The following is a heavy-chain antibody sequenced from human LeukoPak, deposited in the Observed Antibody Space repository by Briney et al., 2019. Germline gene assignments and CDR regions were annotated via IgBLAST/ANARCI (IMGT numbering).Heavy chain of an antibody. V-gene: IGHV4-4*07. CDR2: IYTSGST. J-gene: IGHJ5*02. Sequence: SETLSLTCTVSGGSISSYYWSWVRQPAGKGLEWIGRIYTSGSTNYNPSLKSRVTMSVDTSKNQFSLKLSSVTAADTAVYYCARVIQVVVPAQEIYIRNWFDPWGQGTLVTVSS. D-gene: IGHD2-2*01. CDR1: GGSISSYY. CDR3: ARVIQVVVPAQEIYIRNWFDP.